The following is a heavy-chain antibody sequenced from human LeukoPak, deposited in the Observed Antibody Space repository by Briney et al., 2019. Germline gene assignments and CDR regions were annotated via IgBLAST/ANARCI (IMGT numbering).Heavy chain of an antibody. V-gene: IGHV3-23*01. Sequence: AESLTPACAASGFTFSSHAMNWVRQAPGKGLEWLSAISSTGRSTYYADSVKGRFTISRDNSKNTLYLQMNSLGAEDTAVYYCAKDVLWGQGTLATVSA. CDR2: ISSTGRST. J-gene: IGHJ4*02. CDR1: GFTFSSHA. CDR3: AKDVL.